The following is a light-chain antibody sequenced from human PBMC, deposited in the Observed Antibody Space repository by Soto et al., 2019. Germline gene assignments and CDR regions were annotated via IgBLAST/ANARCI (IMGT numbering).Light chain of an antibody. CDR1: QSILYSFNNKNY. V-gene: IGKV4-1*01. CDR2: WAS. J-gene: IGKJ1*01. CDR3: QQYYATPRT. Sequence: DIVMTQSPDSLAVSLGERATINCKSSQSILYSFNNKNYLVWYQQKPGQPPKLLISWASTRESGVPDRFSGSGSGTDFTLTISSLQAEDVAVYYCQQYYATPRTFGQGTKVDIK.